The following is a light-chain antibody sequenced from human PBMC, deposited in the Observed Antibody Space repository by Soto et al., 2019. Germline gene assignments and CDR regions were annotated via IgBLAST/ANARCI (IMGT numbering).Light chain of an antibody. J-gene: IGKJ4*02. CDR2: DAS. Sequence: EIVLTQSPDTLSLSPGERATLSCRASQSVDNYLAWYQQRPGQAPRLLIYDASNRASGIPARFSGSGSGTVFTLTISSLEPEDFAVYYCQQRSTGPPLSFGVGTKVEIK. CDR1: QSVDNY. CDR3: QQRSTGPPLS. V-gene: IGKV3-11*01.